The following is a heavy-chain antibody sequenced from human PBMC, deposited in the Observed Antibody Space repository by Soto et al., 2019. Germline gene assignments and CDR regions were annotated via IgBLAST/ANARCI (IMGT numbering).Heavy chain of an antibody. CDR1: GGSISSGGYY. Sequence: QVQLQESGPGLVKPSQTLSLTCTVSGGSISSGGYYWSWIRQHPGKGLEWIGYIYYSGSTYYNPSLKSRVTISVDTSKNQFSLKLSSVTAADTAVYYCVRGNSDYGVPFDYWGQGTLVTVSS. D-gene: IGHD4-17*01. CDR3: VRGNSDYGVPFDY. V-gene: IGHV4-31*03. J-gene: IGHJ4*02. CDR2: IYYSGST.